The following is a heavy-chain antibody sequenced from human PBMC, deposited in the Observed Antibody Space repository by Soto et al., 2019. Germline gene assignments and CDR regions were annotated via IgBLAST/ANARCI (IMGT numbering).Heavy chain of an antibody. J-gene: IGHJ4*01. CDR1: GITFSSYA. V-gene: IGHV3-23*01. D-gene: IGHD2-2*02. CDR3: ASYTGTFRRYFDY. Sequence: GGSLRLSCAASGITFSSYAMNWVRQAPGKGLEWVSTISGGGGSTYYADSVKGRFTISRDNSRNTLYLQMNSLRAEDTAVYYCASYTGTFRRYFDYWGHGTLVTVSS. CDR2: ISGGGGST.